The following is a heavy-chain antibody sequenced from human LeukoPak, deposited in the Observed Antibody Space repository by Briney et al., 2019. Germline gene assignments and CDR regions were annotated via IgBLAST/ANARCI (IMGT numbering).Heavy chain of an antibody. J-gene: IGHJ4*02. CDR2: INKDGSEK. CDR1: GMNNYW. Sequence: RGESLRLSCIGSGMNNYWMTWVRQAPGKGLESVANINKDGSEKYYLDSVKGRITISRDNIKNSVFLQINSLRAEDTGTYYCATDLNWVSHWGQGTLVTVSS. D-gene: IGHD3-16*01. CDR3: ATDLNWVSH. V-gene: IGHV3-7*01.